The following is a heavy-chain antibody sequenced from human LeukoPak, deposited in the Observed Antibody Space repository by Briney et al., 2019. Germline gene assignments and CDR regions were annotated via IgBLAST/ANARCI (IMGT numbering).Heavy chain of an antibody. D-gene: IGHD3-10*01. CDR2: IYYSGST. V-gene: IGHV4-34*01. Sequence: SETLSLTCAVYGGSFSGYYWSWIRQPPGKGLEWIGSIYYSGSTYYNPSLKSRVTISVDTSKNQFSLKLSSVTAADTAVYYCASRGNYGSGSADFDYWGQGTLVTVSS. CDR1: GGSFSGYY. CDR3: ASRGNYGSGSADFDY. J-gene: IGHJ4*02.